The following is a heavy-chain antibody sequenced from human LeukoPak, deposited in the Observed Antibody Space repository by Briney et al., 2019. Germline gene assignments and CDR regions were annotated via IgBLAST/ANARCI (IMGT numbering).Heavy chain of an antibody. CDR3: ASLPGPPLLDAFDI. CDR2: IIPIFGTA. CDR1: GGTFSSYA. Sequence: SVKVSCKASGGTFSSYAISWARQAPGQGLEWMGGIIPIFGTANYAQKFQGRVTITADKSTSTAYMELSSLRSEDTAVYYCASLPGPPLLDAFDIWGQGTMVTVSS. V-gene: IGHV1-69*06. J-gene: IGHJ3*02. D-gene: IGHD2-15*01.